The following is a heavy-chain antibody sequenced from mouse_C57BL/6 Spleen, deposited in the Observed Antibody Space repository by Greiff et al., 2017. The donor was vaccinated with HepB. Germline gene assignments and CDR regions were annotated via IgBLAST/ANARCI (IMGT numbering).Heavy chain of an antibody. CDR2: ISYDGSN. CDR3: ARDPAGNFDY. J-gene: IGHJ2*01. V-gene: IGHV3-6*01. Sequence: ESGPGLVKPSQSLSLTCSVTGYSITSGYYWNWIRQFPGNKLEWMGYISYDGSNNYNPSLKNRISITRDTSKNQFFLKLNSVTTEDTATYYCARDPAGNFDYWGQGTTLTVSS. CDR1: GYSITSGYY.